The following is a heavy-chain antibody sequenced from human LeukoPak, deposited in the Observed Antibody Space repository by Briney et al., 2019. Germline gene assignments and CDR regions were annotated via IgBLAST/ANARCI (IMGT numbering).Heavy chain of an antibody. CDR2: ISGSSGST. J-gene: IGHJ4*02. Sequence: GGSLRLSCAASGFTFSSYAMSWVRQAPGKGLEWVSAISGSSGSTYYADSVKGRFTISRDKSKHTLYLQMNSLRAEDTALYYCAKDDDYVWGSYDYWGQGTLVTVSS. CDR3: AKDDDYVWGSYDY. V-gene: IGHV3-23*01. CDR1: GFTFSSYA. D-gene: IGHD3-16*01.